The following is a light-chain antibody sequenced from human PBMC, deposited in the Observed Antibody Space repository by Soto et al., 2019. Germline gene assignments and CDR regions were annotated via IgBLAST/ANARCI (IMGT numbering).Light chain of an antibody. CDR3: QQYDNWPPTWT. V-gene: IGKV3-15*01. J-gene: IGKJ1*01. CDR2: GAS. Sequence: EIVMTQSPVTLSVSPGERATLSCRASQSVSSDLAWYQQKPGQPPRLLIYGASTRATGTPARFSGSGSGTEFTLTISSLQSEDVAVYYCQQYDNWPPTWTCGQGTKVEIK. CDR1: QSVSSD.